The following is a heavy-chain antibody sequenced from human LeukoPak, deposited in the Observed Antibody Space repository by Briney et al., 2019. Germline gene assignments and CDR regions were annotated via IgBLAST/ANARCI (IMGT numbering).Heavy chain of an antibody. V-gene: IGHV4-59*01. CDR3: ARARIAVAGKVYWFDP. D-gene: IGHD6-19*01. CDR2: IYYSGST. J-gene: IGHJ5*02. Sequence: PSETLSLTCTVSGGSISSYYWSWIRQPPGKGLEWIGYIYYSGSTNYNPSLKSRVTISVDTSKNQFSLKLSSVTAADTAVYYCARARIAVAGKVYWFDPWGQGTLVTVSS. CDR1: GGSISSYY.